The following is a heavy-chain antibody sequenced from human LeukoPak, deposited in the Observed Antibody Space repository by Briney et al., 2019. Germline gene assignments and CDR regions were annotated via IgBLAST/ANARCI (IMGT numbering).Heavy chain of an antibody. CDR1: GFTFGSYA. J-gene: IGHJ4*02. V-gene: IGHV3-30-3*01. CDR2: ISYDGSNK. CDR3: ARVEGYFDY. Sequence: GGSLRLSCAASGFTFGSYAMHWVRQAPGKGLEWVAVISYDGSNKYYADSVKGRFTISRDNSKNPLYLQMNSLRAEDTAVYYCARVEGYFDYWGQGTLVTVSS.